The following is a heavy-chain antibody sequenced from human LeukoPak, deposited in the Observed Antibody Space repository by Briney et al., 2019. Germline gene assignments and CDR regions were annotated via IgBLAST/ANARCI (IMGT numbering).Heavy chain of an antibody. CDR3: ARDRGITMVRGVPSGFDY. Sequence: SETLSLTCTVSGGSISSYYWSWIRQPPGKGLEWIGYIYYSGSTNYNPSLKSRVTISVDTSKNQFSLKLSSVTAADTAVYYCARDRGITMVRGVPSGFDYWGQGTLVTVSS. D-gene: IGHD3-10*01. J-gene: IGHJ4*02. CDR1: GGSISSYY. V-gene: IGHV4-59*01. CDR2: IYYSGST.